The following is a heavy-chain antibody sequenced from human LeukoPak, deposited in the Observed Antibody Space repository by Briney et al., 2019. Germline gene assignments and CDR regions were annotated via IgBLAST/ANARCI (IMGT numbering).Heavy chain of an antibody. Sequence: GGSLRLSCAASGFTFSSYAMSWVRQAPGKGLEWVSAISGSGGSTYYADSVKGRFTISRDNSKNTLYLQMNSLRPEDTAVYYCARGKTGASLDYWGQGALVTVSS. J-gene: IGHJ4*02. CDR1: GFTFSSYA. CDR3: ARGKTGASLDY. D-gene: IGHD7-27*01. CDR2: ISGSGGST. V-gene: IGHV3-23*01.